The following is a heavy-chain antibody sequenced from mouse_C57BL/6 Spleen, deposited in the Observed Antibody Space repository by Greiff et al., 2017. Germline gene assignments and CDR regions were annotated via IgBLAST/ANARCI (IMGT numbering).Heavy chain of an antibody. CDR2: IYPGAGDT. CDR1: GYAFSSYW. V-gene: IGHV1-80*01. Sequence: VQLQQSGAELVKPGASVKISCKASGYAFSSYWLNWVKQRPGKGLAWIGQIYPGAGDTNYNGKFKGKATLTADKSSSTAYMQLSSLTSEDSAVYVCARSDYGAYFDYWGQGTTLTVSS. D-gene: IGHD1-1*01. J-gene: IGHJ2*01. CDR3: ARSDYGAYFDY.